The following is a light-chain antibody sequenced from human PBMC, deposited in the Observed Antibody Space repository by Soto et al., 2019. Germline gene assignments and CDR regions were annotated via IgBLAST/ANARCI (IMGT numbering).Light chain of an antibody. V-gene: IGLV1-40*01. CDR3: QSYDSSLSVYVV. CDR1: SSNIGAGHD. Sequence: QSVLTQPPSVSGAPGQRVTISCTGSSSNIGAGHDVHWYQQLPGTAPKLLIYSNSNRPSGVPDRFSGSKSGTSASLAITGLQAEDEADYYCQSYDSSLSVYVVFGGGTKLTVL. CDR2: SNS. J-gene: IGLJ2*01.